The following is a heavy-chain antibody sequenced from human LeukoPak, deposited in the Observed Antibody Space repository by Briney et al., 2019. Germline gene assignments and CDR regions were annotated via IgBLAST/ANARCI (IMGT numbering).Heavy chain of an antibody. J-gene: IGHJ4*02. CDR1: GGSISSYY. V-gene: IGHV4-59*01. D-gene: IGHD3-10*01. CDR2: IYYSGST. Sequence: PSEILSLTCTVSGGSISSYYWSWIRQPPGKGLEWIGYIYYSGSTNYNPSLKSRVTISVDTSKNQFSLKLSSVTAADTAVYYCARDVGSGSYFDWGQGTLVTVSS. CDR3: ARDVGSGSYFD.